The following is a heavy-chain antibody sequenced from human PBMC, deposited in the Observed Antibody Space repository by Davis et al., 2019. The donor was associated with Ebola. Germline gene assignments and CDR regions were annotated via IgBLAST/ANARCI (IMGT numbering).Heavy chain of an antibody. Sequence: SETLSLTCTVSGGSISSYYWSWIRQPPGKGLEWIGYIYYSGSTNYNPSLKSRVTISVDRSKNQFSLKLSSVTAADTAVYYCARTTAYYYYGMDVWGQGTTVTVSS. CDR2: IYYSGST. CDR3: ARTTAYYYYGMDV. V-gene: IGHV4-59*12. J-gene: IGHJ6*02. D-gene: IGHD1-1*01. CDR1: GGSISSYY.